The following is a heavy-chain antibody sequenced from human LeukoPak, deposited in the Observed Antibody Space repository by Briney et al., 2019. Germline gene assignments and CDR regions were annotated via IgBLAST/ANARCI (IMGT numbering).Heavy chain of an antibody. CDR1: GYFISSAYY. V-gene: IGHV4-38-2*02. CDR2: IYHSGLT. Sequence: SETLSLTCTVSGYFISSAYYWGWIREPPGRGLEWIASIYHSGLTYFNPSLKSRVTISVDTSKNQFFLYLTSVTAADTAVYYCASNLYGSGNYFAYWGQGTLVTVS. CDR3: ASNLYGSGNYFAY. J-gene: IGHJ4*02. D-gene: IGHD3-10*01.